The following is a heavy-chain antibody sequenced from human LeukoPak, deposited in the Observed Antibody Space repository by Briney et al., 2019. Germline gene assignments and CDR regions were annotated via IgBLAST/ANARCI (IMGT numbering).Heavy chain of an antibody. V-gene: IGHV3-30*04. J-gene: IGHJ4*02. Sequence: GGSRRLSCAASELTFSTYTMYWVRQAQGKGLEWVAVISFDGGNKYYADSVKGRFTISRDNSENTLYLQMNSLTAEDTAVYYCARDANHFDYWGQGTLVTVSS. CDR2: ISFDGGNK. CDR3: ARDANHFDY. CDR1: ELTFSTYT.